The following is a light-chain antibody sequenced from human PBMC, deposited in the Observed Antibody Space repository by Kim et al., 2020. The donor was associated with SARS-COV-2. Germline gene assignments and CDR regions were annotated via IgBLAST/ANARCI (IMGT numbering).Light chain of an antibody. CDR3: QQYDIPPYT. Sequence: SASVGDRVTITCQASQDIRIYLNWYQQKPGKAPNLLIYDASNLETGVPSRLSGSGSGTDFSFTISSLQPEDIATYYCQQYDIPPYTFGQGTKLEI. V-gene: IGKV1-33*01. CDR1: QDIRIY. CDR2: DAS. J-gene: IGKJ2*01.